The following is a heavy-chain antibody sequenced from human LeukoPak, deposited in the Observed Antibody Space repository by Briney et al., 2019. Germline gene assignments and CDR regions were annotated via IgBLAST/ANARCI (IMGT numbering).Heavy chain of an antibody. Sequence: EASVKVSCKASGYTFTGYYMHWVRQAPGQGLEWMGWINPNSGGTNYAQKFQGRVTITRDTSISTAYMELRSLRSDDTAMYYCAIRSGTYPYYFDYWGQGTLVTVSS. D-gene: IGHD3-10*01. J-gene: IGHJ4*02. CDR1: GYTFTGYY. CDR2: INPNSGGT. V-gene: IGHV1-2*02. CDR3: AIRSGTYPYYFDY.